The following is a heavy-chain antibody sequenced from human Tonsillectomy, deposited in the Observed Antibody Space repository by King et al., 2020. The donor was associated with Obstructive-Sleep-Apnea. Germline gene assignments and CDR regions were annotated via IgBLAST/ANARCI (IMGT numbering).Heavy chain of an antibody. J-gene: IGHJ4*02. CDR3: ARDGRVKMDPFDA. Sequence: VQLVESGGGLVQPGGSLRLSCAASGFTFSDYWMSWVRQAPGKGLEWVADIKEDGSQKYYEDSVEGRFTISRDNAKNSLHLQMNSLRVEDMAVYYCARDGRVKMDPFDAWGQGILVTVSS. D-gene: IGHD5-24*01. CDR1: GFTFSDYW. V-gene: IGHV3-7*03. CDR2: IKEDGSQK.